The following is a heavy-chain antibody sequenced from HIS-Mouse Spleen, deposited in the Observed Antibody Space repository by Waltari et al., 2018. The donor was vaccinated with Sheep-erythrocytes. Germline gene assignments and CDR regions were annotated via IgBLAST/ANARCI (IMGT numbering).Heavy chain of an antibody. CDR3: AKVRTVNYWYFDL. D-gene: IGHD1-1*01. Sequence: QVQLVESGGGVVQPGRSLRLSCAASGFTFSSYGMHWVRQAPGKGLGWVAVISYDGSNKYYADSVMGRFTISRDNSKNTLYLQMNSLIAEDTAVYYCAKVRTVNYWYFDLWGRGTLVTVSS. CDR1: GFTFSSYG. V-gene: IGHV3-30*18. J-gene: IGHJ2*01. CDR2: ISYDGSNK.